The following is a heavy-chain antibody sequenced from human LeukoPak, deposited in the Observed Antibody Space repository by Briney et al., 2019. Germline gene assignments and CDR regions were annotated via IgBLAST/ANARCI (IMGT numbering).Heavy chain of an antibody. D-gene: IGHD3-22*01. CDR3: ARVSYYFDSRDDY. V-gene: IGHV1-69*05. J-gene: IGHJ4*02. CDR1: GGTFSSYA. CDR2: IIPIFGTA. Sequence: SVKVSCKASGGTFSSYAISWVRQAPGQGLEWMGRIIPIFGTANYAQKFQGRVTITTDESTSTAYMELSSLRSEDTAVYYCARVSYYFDSRDDYWGQGTLVTVSS.